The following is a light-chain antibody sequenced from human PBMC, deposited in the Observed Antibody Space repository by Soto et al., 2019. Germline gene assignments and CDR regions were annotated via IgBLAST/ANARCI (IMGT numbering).Light chain of an antibody. V-gene: IGKV1-39*01. CDR1: ESIRSY. J-gene: IGKJ5*01. Sequence: DIKMTQSPSSLSASVGDRVTITCRSSESIRSYLNWYQQKPGKAPKLLIYAASSLQSGVPSRFSGSGSGTDFTLTISSLQPEDFATYYCQQSYSTPPITFGQGTRLEIK. CDR3: QQSYSTPPIT. CDR2: AAS.